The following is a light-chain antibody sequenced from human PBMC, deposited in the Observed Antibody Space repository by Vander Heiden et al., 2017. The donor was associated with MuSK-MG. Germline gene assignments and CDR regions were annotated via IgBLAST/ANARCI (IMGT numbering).Light chain of an antibody. CDR2: STF. CDR3: LLYFDGAHEV. CDR1: TGAVTSGNY. J-gene: IGLJ3*02. V-gene: IGLV7-43*01. Sequence: QTVVTQEPSLTVSPGGTVTLTCGSSTGAVTSGNYANWFQQKPGRAPRALIVSTFNKHSWNPARGAGSRLGGKAALTLSGVQPEDEADDDGLLYFDGAHEVFG.